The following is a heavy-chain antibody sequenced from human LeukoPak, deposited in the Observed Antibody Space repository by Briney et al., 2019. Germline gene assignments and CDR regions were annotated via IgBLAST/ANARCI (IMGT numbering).Heavy chain of an antibody. CDR1: GFTFSSHA. V-gene: IGHV3-23*01. CDR2: ITGSGGGT. CDR3: AKDGGGSLEWLPPMDV. Sequence: GGSLRLSCAASGFTFSSHAMGWVRQAPGKGLEWVSSITGSGGGTCYGDSVKGRFTISRDNSKNTLYLQMNSLRAEDTAVYYCAKDGGGSLEWLPPMDVWGQGTTVTVSS. D-gene: IGHD3-3*01. J-gene: IGHJ6*02.